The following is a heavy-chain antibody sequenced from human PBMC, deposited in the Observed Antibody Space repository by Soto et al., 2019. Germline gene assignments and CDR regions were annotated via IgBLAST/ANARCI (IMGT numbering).Heavy chain of an antibody. CDR1: GGTFSSYA. CDR2: IIPIFGTA. CDR3: ARAAERGYSLYYYNGMDV. V-gene: IGHV1-69*01. D-gene: IGHD5-12*01. J-gene: IGHJ6*02. Sequence: QVQLVQSGAEVKKPGSSVKVSCKASGGTFSSYAISWVRQAPGQGLEWMGGIIPIFGTANYAQKFQGRVTITADEATSTAYMELSSLRSEDTAVYYCARAAERGYSLYYYNGMDVWGQGTTVTVSS.